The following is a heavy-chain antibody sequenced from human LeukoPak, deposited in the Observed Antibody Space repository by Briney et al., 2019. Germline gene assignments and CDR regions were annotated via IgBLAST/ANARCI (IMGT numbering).Heavy chain of an antibody. V-gene: IGHV3-23*01. Sequence: GGSLRLSCAASGFIFNNYGLIWVPQAPGKGLEWVSAISNDGGGTQYADFVEGRFTISRDNSKNTLFLQMSSLRAEDTALYYCAKGSSGYFADLWGQGTLVTVSS. D-gene: IGHD3-22*01. CDR1: GFIFNNYG. CDR3: AKGSSGYFADL. J-gene: IGHJ5*02. CDR2: ISNDGGGT.